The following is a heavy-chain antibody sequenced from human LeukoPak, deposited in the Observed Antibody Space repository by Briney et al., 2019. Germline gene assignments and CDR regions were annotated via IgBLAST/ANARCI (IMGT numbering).Heavy chain of an antibody. CDR1: GYTFTSYY. D-gene: IGHD6-19*01. V-gene: IGHV3-30-3*01. CDR2: ISYDGSNK. Sequence: SCKASGYTFTSYYMHWVRQAPGKGLEWVAVISYDGSNKYYADSVKGRFTISRDNSKNTLYLQMNSLRAEDTAVYYCAREGAVAGYVDYWGQGTLVTVPS. CDR3: AREGAVAGYVDY. J-gene: IGHJ4*02.